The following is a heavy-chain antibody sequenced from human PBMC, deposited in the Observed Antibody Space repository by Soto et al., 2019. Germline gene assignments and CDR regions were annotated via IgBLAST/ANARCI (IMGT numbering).Heavy chain of an antibody. CDR3: ARALPPPYYYESSCYYPFDV. V-gene: IGHV4-59*01. Sequence: SETLSLTCTVSGGSISSYYWSWIRQPPGKGLEWIGYIYYSGSTNYNPSLKSRFTISVDTSKNQFSLKMSSVTAADTAVYYCARALPPPYYYESSCYYPFDVWGQGTLVTVSS. CDR1: GGSISSYY. J-gene: IGHJ4*02. D-gene: IGHD3-22*01. CDR2: IYYSGST.